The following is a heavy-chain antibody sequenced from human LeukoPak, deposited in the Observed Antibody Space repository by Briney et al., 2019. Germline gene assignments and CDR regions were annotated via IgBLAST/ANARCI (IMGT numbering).Heavy chain of an antibody. CDR2: IYTSGST. Sequence: SETLSLTCTVSGGSISSYYWSWIRQPPGKGLEWIGYIYTSGSTNYNPSLKSRVTISVDTSKNQFSLKLSSVTAADTAVYYCARQIEGVPYYYYYMDVWGKGATVTVSS. D-gene: IGHD3-22*01. V-gene: IGHV4-4*09. CDR1: GGSISSYY. CDR3: ARQIEGVPYYYYYMDV. J-gene: IGHJ6*03.